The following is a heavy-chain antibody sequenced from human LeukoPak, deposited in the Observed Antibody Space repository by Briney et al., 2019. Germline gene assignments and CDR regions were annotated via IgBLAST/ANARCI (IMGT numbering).Heavy chain of an antibody. CDR1: GYTFTSYY. CDR2: INPSGGST. D-gene: IGHD3-16*01. J-gene: IGHJ4*02. V-gene: IGHV1-46*01. CDR3: ARGQANYDYVWGSPSHPDY. Sequence: ASVKVSCKASGYTFTSYYMHWVRQAPGQGLEWMGIINPSGGSTSYAQKFQGRVTMTRNTSISTAYMELSSLRSEDTAVYYCARGQANYDYVWGSPSHPDYWGQGTLVTVSS.